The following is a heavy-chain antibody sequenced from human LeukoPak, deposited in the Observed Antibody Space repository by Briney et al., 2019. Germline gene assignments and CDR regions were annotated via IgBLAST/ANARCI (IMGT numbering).Heavy chain of an antibody. CDR3: AGLVGRYSSGLYYYYFDY. D-gene: IGHD3-22*01. J-gene: IGHJ4*02. CDR2: MYLSGTT. V-gene: IGHV4-4*03. CDR1: GDSINSLDL. Sequence: PPETLSLTCTVSGDSINSLDLWSWVRQPPGKGLEWIGEMYLSGTTHSDPSVKSRVTISIDKSKNQFFLNLSSVTAADTAVYYCAGLVGRYSSGLYYYYFDYWGQGTLVTVSS.